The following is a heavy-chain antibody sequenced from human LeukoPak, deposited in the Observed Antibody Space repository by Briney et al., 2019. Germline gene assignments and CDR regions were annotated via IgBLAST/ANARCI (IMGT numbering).Heavy chain of an antibody. V-gene: IGHV4-34*01. CDR2: INHSGST. CDR1: GGSFSGYY. CDR3: ARVSPPMATLDY. Sequence: PSETLSLTCAVYGGSFSGYYWSWIRQPPGKGLEWIGEINHSGSTNYNPSLKSRVTISVDTSKNQFSLKLSSVTAADTAVYYCARVSPPMATLDYRGQGTLVTVSS. D-gene: IGHD3-10*01. J-gene: IGHJ4*02.